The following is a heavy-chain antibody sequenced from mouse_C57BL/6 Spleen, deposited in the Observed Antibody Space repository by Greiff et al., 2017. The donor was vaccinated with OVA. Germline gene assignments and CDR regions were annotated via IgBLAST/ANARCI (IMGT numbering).Heavy chain of an antibody. V-gene: IGHV6-6*01. CDR2: IRNKANNHAT. CDR3: TRRGVTTNDYAMDY. CDR1: GFTFSDAW. Sequence: EVQVVESGGGLVQPGGSMKLSCAASGFTFSDAWMDWVRQSPEKGLEWVAEIRNKANNHATYYAESVKGRFTISRDDSKSSVYLQMNSLRAEDTGSYYCTRRGVTTNDYAMDYWGQGTSVTVSS. D-gene: IGHD2-1*01. J-gene: IGHJ4*01.